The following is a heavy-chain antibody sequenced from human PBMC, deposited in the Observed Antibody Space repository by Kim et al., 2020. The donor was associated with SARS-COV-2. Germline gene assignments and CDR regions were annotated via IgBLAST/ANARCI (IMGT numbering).Heavy chain of an antibody. J-gene: IGHJ4*02. Sequence: SETLSLTCTVSGGSISSSSYYWGWIRQPPGKGLEWIGSIYYSGSTYYNPSLKSRVTISVDSSNNQFSLTLSSVTAADTAVDYCAKQGYHYDNSGYYRPFDYWGQGTLVSVSS. V-gene: IGHV4-39*01. D-gene: IGHD3-22*01. CDR2: IYYSGST. CDR3: AKQGYHYDNSGYYRPFDY. CDR1: GGSISSSSYY.